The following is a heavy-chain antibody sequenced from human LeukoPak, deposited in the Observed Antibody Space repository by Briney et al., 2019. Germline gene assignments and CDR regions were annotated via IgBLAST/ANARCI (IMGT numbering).Heavy chain of an antibody. CDR1: GGSISSYY. CDR3: ARDLRYYDSSGYYFSRHDAFDI. V-gene: IGHV4-4*07. J-gene: IGHJ3*02. CDR2: IYTSGST. Sequence: PSETLSLTCTVSGGSISSYYWSRIRQPAGKGLEWIGRIYTSGSTNYNPSLKSRVTMSVDTSKNQFSLKLSSVTAADTAVYYCARDLRYYDSSGYYFSRHDAFDIWGQGTMVTVSS. D-gene: IGHD3-22*01.